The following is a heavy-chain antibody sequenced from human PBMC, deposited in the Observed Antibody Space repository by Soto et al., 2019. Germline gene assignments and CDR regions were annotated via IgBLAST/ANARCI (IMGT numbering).Heavy chain of an antibody. CDR1: GGSISSGDYY. J-gene: IGHJ6*03. V-gene: IGHV4-61*08. D-gene: IGHD2-15*01. CDR3: ASVVVVAATYYMDV. Sequence: SETLSLTCTVSGGSISSGDYYWSWIRQPPGKGLEWIGYIYYSGSTNYNPSLKSRVTISVDTSKNQFSLKLSSVTAADTAVYYCASVVVVAATYYMDVWGKGTTVTVS. CDR2: IYYSGST.